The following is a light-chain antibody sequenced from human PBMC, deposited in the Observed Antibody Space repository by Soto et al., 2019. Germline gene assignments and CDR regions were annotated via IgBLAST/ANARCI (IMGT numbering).Light chain of an antibody. Sequence: DIQMTQSPSSLSASVGDRVTITCRASQSISSYLNWYQQKPGKAPKLLIYAASSLQSGVPSRFSGSGSGTDFTLTISSLQPEDFATYYCQQSYSTPLVTFGQGTKVDIK. V-gene: IGKV1-39*01. CDR1: QSISSY. J-gene: IGKJ1*01. CDR2: AAS. CDR3: QQSYSTPLVT.